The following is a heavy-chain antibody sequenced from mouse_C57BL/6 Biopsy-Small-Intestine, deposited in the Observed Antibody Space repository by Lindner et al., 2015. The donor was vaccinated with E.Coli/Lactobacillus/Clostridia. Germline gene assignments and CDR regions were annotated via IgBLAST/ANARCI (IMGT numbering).Heavy chain of an antibody. CDR3: ARHKDRFYDGYYYWYFDV. J-gene: IGHJ1*03. D-gene: IGHD2-3*01. V-gene: IGHV1-62-2*01. CDR2: FYPGSGSI. Sequence: VQLQESGAELVKPGASVKLSCKASGYTFTEYTIHWVKQRSGQGLEWIGWFYPGSGSIKYNEKFKDKATLTADKSSSTVYMELSRLTSEDSAVYFCARHKDRFYDGYYYWYFDVWGTGTTVTVSS. CDR1: GYTFTEYT.